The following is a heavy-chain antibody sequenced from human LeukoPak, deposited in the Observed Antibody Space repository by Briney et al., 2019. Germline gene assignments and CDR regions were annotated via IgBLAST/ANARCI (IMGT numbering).Heavy chain of an antibody. D-gene: IGHD4-11*01. J-gene: IGHJ6*02. Sequence: PSETLSLTCTVSGGSISGSYWSWIRQPPGRGLEWIGYIYYSETYYNPSLKSRVTISLDTSKNQFSLNLRFVTAAGTAVYFCARTQGWGTVRTGYYYGMDVWGQGTTVTVSS. CDR2: IYYSET. CDR3: ARTQGWGTVRTGYYYGMDV. V-gene: IGHV4-59*08. CDR1: GGSISGSY.